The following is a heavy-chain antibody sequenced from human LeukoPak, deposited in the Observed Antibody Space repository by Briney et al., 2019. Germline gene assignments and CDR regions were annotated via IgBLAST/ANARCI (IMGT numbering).Heavy chain of an antibody. CDR1: GDSISSGSYY. Sequence: SETLSLTCTVSGDSISSGSYYWSWIRQPAGEGLEWIGRIYSSGRTHYSPSLKSRVAISVDTSKNRFSLRLSSVTAADTAVYYCARPEYSSGWYIDYWGQGTLVTVSS. V-gene: IGHV4-61*02. D-gene: IGHD6-19*01. CDR2: IYSSGRT. J-gene: IGHJ4*02. CDR3: ARPEYSSGWYIDY.